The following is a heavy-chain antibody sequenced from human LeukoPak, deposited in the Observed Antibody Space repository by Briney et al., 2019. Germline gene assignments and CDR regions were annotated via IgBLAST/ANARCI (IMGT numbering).Heavy chain of an antibody. V-gene: IGHV4-59*01. Sequence: PSETLSLTCTVPGGSISSYYWSWIRQPPGKGPEWIGYIYYIGSTNYNPSLKSRVTISVDTSKNQFSLKLSSVTAADTAVYYCARVNGNYPYYFDYWGQGTLVTVSS. CDR3: ARVNGNYPYYFDY. CDR2: IYYIGST. J-gene: IGHJ4*02. D-gene: IGHD4-17*01. CDR1: GGSISSYY.